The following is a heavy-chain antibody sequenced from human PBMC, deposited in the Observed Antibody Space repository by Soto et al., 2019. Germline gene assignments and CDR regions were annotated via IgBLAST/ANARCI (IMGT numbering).Heavy chain of an antibody. CDR1: GLVFSTYL. CDR2: IKEDGSEE. CDR3: ARGQLELQY. D-gene: IGHD3-3*01. V-gene: IGHV3-7*01. J-gene: IGHJ4*02. Sequence: GGSLRLSCAASGLVFSTYLMSWVRQGPGKGLEWVASIKEDGSEEYYVDSVKGRFTISRDNVKNSLYLQMNGLTLEDTAVYFCARGQLELQYWGQGTPVTVS.